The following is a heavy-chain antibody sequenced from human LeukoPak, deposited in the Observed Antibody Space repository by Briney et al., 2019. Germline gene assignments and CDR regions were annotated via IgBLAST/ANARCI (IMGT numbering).Heavy chain of an antibody. CDR1: GGSISSGGHY. J-gene: IGHJ6*02. CDR3: ARNELISSNYYYYGMDV. V-gene: IGHV4-31*03. Sequence: SSQTLSLTCTVSGGSISSGGHYWTWIRQNPGKGLEWIGYINYSGNTYYNPSLKSRVTISVDTSKNRFSLKLSSVTAADTAVYYCARNELISSNYYYYGMDVWGQGTTVTVSS. CDR2: INYSGNT.